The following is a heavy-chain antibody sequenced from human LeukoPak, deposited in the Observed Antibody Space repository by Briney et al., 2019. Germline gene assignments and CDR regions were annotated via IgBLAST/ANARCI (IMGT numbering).Heavy chain of an antibody. J-gene: IGHJ4*02. V-gene: IGHV1-2*02. CDR3: ARQQQLLDY. CDR1: GYTFTGYY. CDR2: FNPDSGGT. Sequence: ASVKVSCKASGYTFTGYYMHWVRQAPGQGPEWMGWFNPDSGGTHYAQKFQGRVTMTRDTSISTAYMELNRLRSDDTAVYYCARQQQLLDYWGQGTLVTVSS. D-gene: IGHD6-13*01.